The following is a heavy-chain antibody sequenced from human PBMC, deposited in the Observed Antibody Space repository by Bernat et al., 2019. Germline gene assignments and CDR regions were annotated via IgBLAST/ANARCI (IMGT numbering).Heavy chain of an antibody. J-gene: IGHJ3*02. CDR1: GGSFSGYY. CDR2: INHSGST. CDR3: AKDPAKLLWFGELGAFDI. Sequence: QVQLQQWGAGLLKPSETLSLTCAVYGGSFSGYYWSWIRQPPGKGLEWIGEINHSGSTNYNPSLKSRVTISVDTSKNQFSLKLSSVTAADTAVYYCAKDPAKLLWFGELGAFDIWGQGTMVTASS. V-gene: IGHV4-34*01. D-gene: IGHD3-10*01.